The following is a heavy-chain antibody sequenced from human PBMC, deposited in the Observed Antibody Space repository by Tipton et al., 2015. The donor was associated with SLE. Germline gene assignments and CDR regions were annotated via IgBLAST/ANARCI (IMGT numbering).Heavy chain of an antibody. CDR1: GGSISSSSYY. CDR3: ARDRPDYYFDY. Sequence: TLSLICTVSGGSISSSSYYWGWIRQPPGKGLEWIGNIYYRGSTYYNPSLKSRVTISVDTSKNQFSLKLSSVTAADTAVCYCARDRPDYYFDYWGQGILVTVSS. J-gene: IGHJ4*02. D-gene: IGHD1-14*01. CDR2: IYYRGST. V-gene: IGHV4-39*07.